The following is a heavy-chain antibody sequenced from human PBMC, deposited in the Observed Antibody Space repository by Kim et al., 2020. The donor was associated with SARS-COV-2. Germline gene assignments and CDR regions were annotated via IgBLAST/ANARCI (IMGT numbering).Heavy chain of an antibody. D-gene: IGHD3-10*01. V-gene: IGHV3-64D*06. J-gene: IGHJ3*02. CDR1: GFTFSSYA. CDR2: ISSNGGST. Sequence: GGSLRLSCSASGFTFSSYAMHWVRQAPGKGLEYVSAISSNGGSTYYADSVKGRFTISRDNSKNTLYLQMSSLRAEDTAVYYCVNTIRRREFGETIKSIAFDIWGQGTMVTVSS. CDR3: VNTIRRREFGETIKSIAFDI.